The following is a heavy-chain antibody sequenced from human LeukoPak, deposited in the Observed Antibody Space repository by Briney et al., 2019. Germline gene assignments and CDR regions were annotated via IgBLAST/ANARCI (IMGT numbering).Heavy chain of an antibody. Sequence: SVKVSCKASGGTFSSYAISWVRQAPGQGLEWLGGIIPIFGTANYAQKFQGRVTITADESTSTAYMELSSLRSEDTAVYYCARIDTKLYGDYSFDYWGQGTLVTVSS. V-gene: IGHV1-69*13. J-gene: IGHJ4*02. CDR3: ARIDTKLYGDYSFDY. CDR2: IIPIFGTA. D-gene: IGHD4-17*01. CDR1: GGTFSSYA.